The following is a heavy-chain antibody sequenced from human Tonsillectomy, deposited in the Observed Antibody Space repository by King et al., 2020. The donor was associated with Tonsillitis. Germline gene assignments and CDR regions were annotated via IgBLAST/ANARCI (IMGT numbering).Heavy chain of an antibody. CDR3: ARGLFYGSGSFYNYWFDP. V-gene: IGHV2-26*01. Sequence: VTLQESGPVLVKPTETLTLTCTVSGFSLTNSRMGVSWIRQPPGKALEWLAHIFSSDEKSYSTSLKSRLTISKDTSRSQVVLTMTNMDPLDTATYYCARGLFYGSGSFYNYWFDPWGQGTLVTVSS. D-gene: IGHD3-10*01. CDR1: GFSLTNSRMG. J-gene: IGHJ5*02. CDR2: IFSSDEK.